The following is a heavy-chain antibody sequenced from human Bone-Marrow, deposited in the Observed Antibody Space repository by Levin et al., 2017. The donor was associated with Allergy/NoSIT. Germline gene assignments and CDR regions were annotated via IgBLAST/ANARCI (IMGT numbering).Heavy chain of an antibody. CDR2: ISGSGGST. D-gene: IGHD5-24*01. J-gene: IGHJ4*02. Sequence: GGSLRLSCAASGFTYSSYAMSWVRQAPGKGLEWVSGISGSGGSTYYADSVKGRFSISRDNSKNSLYLQMNSLRAEDTAMFYCAKEATPATARGSYFDDWGQGTPVTVSS. V-gene: IGHV3-23*01. CDR1: GFTYSSYA. CDR3: AKEATPATARGSYFDD.